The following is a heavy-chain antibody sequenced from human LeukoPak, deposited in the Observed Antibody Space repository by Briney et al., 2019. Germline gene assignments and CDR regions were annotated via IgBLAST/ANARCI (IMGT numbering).Heavy chain of an antibody. CDR2: INHSGST. D-gene: IGHD3-10*01. CDR3: ARPGSWGYYGSGSYDY. CDR1: GGSFSGYY. V-gene: IGHV4-34*01. Sequence: SQTLSLTCAVYGGSFSGYYWSWIRQPPGKGLEWIGEINHSGSTNYNPSLKSRVTISVDTSKNQFSLKLSSVTAADTAVYYCARPGSWGYYGSGSYDYWGQGTLVTVSS. J-gene: IGHJ4*02.